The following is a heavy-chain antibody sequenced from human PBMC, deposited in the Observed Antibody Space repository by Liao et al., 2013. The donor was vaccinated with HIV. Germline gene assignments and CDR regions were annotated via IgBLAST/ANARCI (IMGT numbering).Heavy chain of an antibody. J-gene: IGHJ4*02. V-gene: IGHV4-34*01. D-gene: IGHD1-26*01. Sequence: QVQLQQWGAGLLKPSETLSLTCAVYGGSFSGYYWSWIRQPPGKGLEWIGEINHSGSTNYNPSLKSRVTISVDTSKNQFSLKLSSVTAADTAVYYCARGGRRVYSGIYPLRYWGQGTLVTVSS. CDR2: INHSGST. CDR1: GGSFSGYY. CDR3: ARGGRRVYSGIYPLRY.